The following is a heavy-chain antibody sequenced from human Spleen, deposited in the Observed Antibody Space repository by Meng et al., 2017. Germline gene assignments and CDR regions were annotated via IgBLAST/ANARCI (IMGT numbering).Heavy chain of an antibody. CDR1: GFIFSSYA. D-gene: IGHD3-16*01. Sequence: EVQVLESGGGLVQPGGSLRLSCSASGFIFSSYAMSWVRQAPGKGREWVSAISASGSSTYYADSVKGRFTISRDNSKNTLYLQMNGLRAEDTAVYYCASGGHYFGSWGQGSLVTVSS. J-gene: IGHJ4*02. CDR2: ISASGSST. V-gene: IGHV3-23*01. CDR3: ASGGHYFGS.